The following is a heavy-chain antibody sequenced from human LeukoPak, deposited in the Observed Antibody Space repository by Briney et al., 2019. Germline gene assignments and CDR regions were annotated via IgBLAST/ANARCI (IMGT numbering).Heavy chain of an antibody. J-gene: IGHJ4*02. Sequence: GGSLRLSFAASGFTVNSFYMSWVRQAPGKGLEWVSVIYGGGTTYYTESVEGRFIMSRDTSKNTLYLQINSLRAEDTAVYYCARERWGSGSNHWGYFDYWGQGTLVTVSS. V-gene: IGHV3-53*01. D-gene: IGHD3-10*01. CDR2: IYGGGTT. CDR1: GFTVNSFY. CDR3: ARERWGSGSNHWGYFDY.